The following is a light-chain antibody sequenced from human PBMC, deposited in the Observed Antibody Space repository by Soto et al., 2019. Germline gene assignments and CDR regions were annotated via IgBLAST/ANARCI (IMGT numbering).Light chain of an antibody. V-gene: IGKV1-17*02. CDR2: ASS. J-gene: IGKJ3*01. CDR1: QDIGDD. CDR3: LQHNSLPFT. Sequence: DIQMTQSPSSLSASVGDRVTITCRASQDIGDDLDWFQQKPGKAPKRLIYASSGLQSGAPARFSGSGSGTEFALTISNRYPEDFATYDCLQHNSLPFTFGPGTKVDVK.